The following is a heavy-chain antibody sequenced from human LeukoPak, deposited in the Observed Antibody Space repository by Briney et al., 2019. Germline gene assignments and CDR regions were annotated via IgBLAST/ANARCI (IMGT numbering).Heavy chain of an antibody. D-gene: IGHD6-19*01. Sequence: PGGSLRLSCAASGFTFSTYAMSWVRQAPGKGLEWVSTISGSGDSTYSADSVKGRFTISRDNSKNTLYPQMNSLRAEDTAVYYCAKGTGSSGWYWFDYWGQGTLVTVSS. J-gene: IGHJ4*02. V-gene: IGHV3-23*01. CDR3: AKGTGSSGWYWFDY. CDR2: ISGSGDST. CDR1: GFTFSTYA.